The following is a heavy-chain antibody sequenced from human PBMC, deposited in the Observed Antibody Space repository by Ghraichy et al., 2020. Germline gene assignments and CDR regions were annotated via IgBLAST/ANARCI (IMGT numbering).Heavy chain of an antibody. V-gene: IGHV3-11*06. CDR3: ARETPTYYILND. CDR1: GFTFSDYY. D-gene: IGHD1-26*01. Sequence: GGSLRLSCAASGFTFSDYYMSWIRQAPGKGLEWVSYISSSSSYTNYADSVKGRFTISRDNAKNSLYLQMNSLRADDTAVYYCARETPTYYILNDWGQGTLVTVSS. J-gene: IGHJ4*02. CDR2: ISSSSSYT.